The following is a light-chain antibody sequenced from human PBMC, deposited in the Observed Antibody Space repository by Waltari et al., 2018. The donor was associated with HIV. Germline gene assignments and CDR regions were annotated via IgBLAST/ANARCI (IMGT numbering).Light chain of an antibody. Sequence: QSALTQPASVSGSPGPSITISCTGTSSDVGGYNSVSWDQPHPGKAPKLMIYEVSNRPSGVSNRCSGSKSGNTASLTISGLQAEDEADYYCSSYTSSSRGVFGGGTKLTVL. V-gene: IGLV2-14*01. J-gene: IGLJ3*02. CDR2: EVS. CDR1: SSDVGGYNS. CDR3: SSYTSSSRGV.